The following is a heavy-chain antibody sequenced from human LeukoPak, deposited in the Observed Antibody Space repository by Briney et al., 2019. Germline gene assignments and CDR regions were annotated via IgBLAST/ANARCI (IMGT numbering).Heavy chain of an antibody. CDR3: ARRGDGGRSFDN. V-gene: IGHV3-53*01. CDR1: GFTVSSSY. D-gene: IGHD4-23*01. J-gene: IGHJ4*02. CDR2: ICGGGST. Sequence: PGGSLRLSCAASGFTVSSSYMNWVRQAPGKGLEWVSLICGGGSTYYADSVKGRFTISRDNSENTLYLQMNSLRAEDTAVYYCARRGDGGRSFDNWGQGTLVTVSS.